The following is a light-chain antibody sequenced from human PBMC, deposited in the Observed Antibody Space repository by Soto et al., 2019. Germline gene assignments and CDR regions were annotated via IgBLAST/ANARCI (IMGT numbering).Light chain of an antibody. CDR3: QQRSNWPPIT. Sequence: EIVLTQSPATLSLSPGERATLSCRASQSVSSCLAWYQQKPGQAPRLLIYDVSNRATGIPARFSGSGSGTDFTLTISSLEPEDFAVYYCQQRSNWPPITFGQGTRLEIK. V-gene: IGKV3-11*01. CDR1: QSVSSC. CDR2: DVS. J-gene: IGKJ5*01.